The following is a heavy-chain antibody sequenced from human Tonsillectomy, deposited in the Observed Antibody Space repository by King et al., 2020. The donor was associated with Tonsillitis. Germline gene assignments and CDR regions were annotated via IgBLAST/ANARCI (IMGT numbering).Heavy chain of an antibody. CDR2: IKSKIDGGTT. V-gene: IGHV3-15*01. J-gene: IGHJ6*02. Sequence: VQLVESGGGLVKPGGSLRLSCAASGFSFSNAWMSWVRQAPGKGLEWVGRIKSKIDGGTTDYAAPVKGRFTISRDDSKNTLHLQMNSLKTEDTAVYFCTTGRNTRTRGVIPSYYYYGMDVWGQGTTVTVSS. CDR1: GFSFSNAW. D-gene: IGHD3-10*01. CDR3: TTGRNTRTRGVIPSYYYYGMDV.